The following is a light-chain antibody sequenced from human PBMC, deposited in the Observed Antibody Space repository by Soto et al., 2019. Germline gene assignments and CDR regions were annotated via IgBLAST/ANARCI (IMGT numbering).Light chain of an antibody. CDR3: QSADSSGTYRGV. Sequence: SYELTQPPSVSVSPGQTARITCSGDAVPKQYAYWYQQKPGQAPVLVIYKDSERPSGIPERFSGSSSGTTVTLTISGVQAEDEADYYCQSADSSGTYRGVFGGGTKVTVL. V-gene: IGLV3-25*03. J-gene: IGLJ3*02. CDR2: KDS. CDR1: AVPKQY.